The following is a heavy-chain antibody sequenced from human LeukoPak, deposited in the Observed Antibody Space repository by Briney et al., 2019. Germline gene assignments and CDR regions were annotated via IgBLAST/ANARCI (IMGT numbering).Heavy chain of an antibody. CDR1: GFTFSSYA. Sequence: SGGSLRLSCAASGFTFSSYAMHWVRQAPGKGLEYVSAISGSGGSTYYADSVKGRFTISRDNSKNTLYLQMNSLRAEDTAVYYLEKDLDPAKFDYGGQGPLVTVS. CDR2: ISGSGGST. J-gene: IGHJ4*02. D-gene: IGHD2-2*01. CDR3: EKDLDPAKFDY. V-gene: IGHV3-23*01.